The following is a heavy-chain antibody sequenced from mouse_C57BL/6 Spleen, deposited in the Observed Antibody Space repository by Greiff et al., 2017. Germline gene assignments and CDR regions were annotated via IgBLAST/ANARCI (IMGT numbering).Heavy chain of an antibody. V-gene: IGHV1-80*01. CDR3: ARLGGNYDDAMDY. J-gene: IGHJ4*01. CDR1: GYAFSSYW. CDR2: IYPGDGDT. D-gene: IGHD2-1*01. Sequence: VQLVESGAELVKPWASVKISCKASGYAFSSYWMNWVKQRPGKGLEWIGQIYPGDGDTNYNGKFKGKATLTADKSSSTAYMQLSSLTSEDSAVYFCARLGGNYDDAMDYWGQGTSVTVSS.